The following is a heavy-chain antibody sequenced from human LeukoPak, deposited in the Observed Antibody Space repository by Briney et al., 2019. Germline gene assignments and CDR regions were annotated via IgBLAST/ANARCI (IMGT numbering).Heavy chain of an antibody. CDR3: ARDQSDSSGYNLYYYYYMDV. CDR2: INPNSGGT. Sequence: ASVKVSCKASGYTFTGYYMHWVRQAPGQGLEWMGWINPNSGGTNYAQKFQGRVTMTRDTSISTAYMELSRLRSDDTAVYYCARDQSDSSGYNLYYYYYMDVWGKGTTVTVSS. CDR1: GYTFTGYY. D-gene: IGHD3-22*01. V-gene: IGHV1-2*02. J-gene: IGHJ6*03.